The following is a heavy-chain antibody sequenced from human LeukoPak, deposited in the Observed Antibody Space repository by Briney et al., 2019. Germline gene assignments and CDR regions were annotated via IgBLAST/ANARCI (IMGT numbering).Heavy chain of an antibody. J-gene: IGHJ4*02. Sequence: GGSLRLSCAVSGITLSNYGMSWVRQAPGKGLEWFAGISDSGGATNYADSVKGRFTISRDNRKNTLYLQMNSLRAEDTAVYFCAKRGVVIRVILVGFHKQAYYFDSWGQGALVTVSS. V-gene: IGHV3-23*01. CDR3: AKRGVVIRVILVGFHKQAYYFDS. CDR1: GITLSNYG. CDR2: ISDSGGAT. D-gene: IGHD3-22*01.